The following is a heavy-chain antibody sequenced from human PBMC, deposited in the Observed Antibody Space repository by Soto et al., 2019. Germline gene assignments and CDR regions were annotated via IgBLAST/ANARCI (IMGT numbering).Heavy chain of an antibody. Sequence: ASVKVSCKASGYTFTSYYMHWVRQAPGQGLEWMGIINPSGGSTSYAQKFQGRVTMTRDTSTSTVYMELSSLRSEDTAVYYCARVDPDYYDSSGYPFDYWGQGTLVTVPS. J-gene: IGHJ4*02. D-gene: IGHD3-22*01. V-gene: IGHV1-46*01. CDR3: ARVDPDYYDSSGYPFDY. CDR1: GYTFTSYY. CDR2: INPSGGST.